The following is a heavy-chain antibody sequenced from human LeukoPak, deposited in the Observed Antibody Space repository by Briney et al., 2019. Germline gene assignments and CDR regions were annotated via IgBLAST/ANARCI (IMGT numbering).Heavy chain of an antibody. J-gene: IGHJ4*02. CDR1: GFTFRSYG. D-gene: IGHD2-2*01. CDR2: IRYDGSNK. V-gene: IGHV3-30*02. Sequence: GGSLRLSCAASGFTFRSYGMHWVRQAPGKGLEWVAFIRYDGSNKYYADAVKGRFTISRDNSKTTLYVQMNSLRAEDTAVYYCAKYEDSSSWSFEYWGQGTLVTVSS. CDR3: AKYEDSSSWSFEY.